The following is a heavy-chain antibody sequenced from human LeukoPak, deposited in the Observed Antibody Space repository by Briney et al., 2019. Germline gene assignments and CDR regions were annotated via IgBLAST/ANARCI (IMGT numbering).Heavy chain of an antibody. CDR3: ASETVTTGPFDI. V-gene: IGHV3-30-3*01. CDR2: ISYDGSNK. CDR1: GFTFSSYA. D-gene: IGHD4-17*01. J-gene: IGHJ3*02. Sequence: GGSLRLSCAASGFTFSSYAMHWVRQAPGKGLEWVAVISYDGSNKYYADSVKGRFTISRDNSKNTLYLQMNSLRAEDTAVYYCASETVTTGPFDIWGQGTMVTVSS.